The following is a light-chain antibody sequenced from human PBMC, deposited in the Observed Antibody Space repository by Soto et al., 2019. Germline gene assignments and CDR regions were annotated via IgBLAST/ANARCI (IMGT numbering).Light chain of an antibody. CDR2: EVS. V-gene: IGLV2-14*01. J-gene: IGLJ1*01. CDR3: SSYRSDTTYV. Sequence: QSVLTQPASVSGSPGQSITISCTGTSSDVGGYNNVSWYQHHPGKAPKLMIHEVSDRPSGISNRFSGSKSGNTASLTISGLQAEDEADYYCSSYRSDTTYVFGTGTKATVL. CDR1: SSDVGGYNN.